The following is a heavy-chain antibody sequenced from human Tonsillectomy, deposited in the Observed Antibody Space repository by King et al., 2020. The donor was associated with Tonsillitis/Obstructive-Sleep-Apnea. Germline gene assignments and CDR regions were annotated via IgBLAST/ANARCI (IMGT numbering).Heavy chain of an antibody. D-gene: IGHD3-10*01. V-gene: IGHV3-53*01. J-gene: IGHJ6*03. CDR3: ARDQDYGSGSYFHYYYYMDV. CDR1: GFTVSSNY. CDR2: IYSVGST. Sequence: VQLVQSGGGLIQPGGSLRLSCAASGFTVSSNYMSWVRQAPGKGLEWVSVIYSVGSTYYADSVKGRFTISRDNSKNTLYLQMNSLRAEDTAVYYCARDQDYGSGSYFHYYYYMDVWGKGTTVTVSS.